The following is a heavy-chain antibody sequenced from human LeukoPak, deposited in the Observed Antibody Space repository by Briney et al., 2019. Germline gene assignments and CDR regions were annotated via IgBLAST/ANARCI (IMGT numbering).Heavy chain of an antibody. D-gene: IGHD2-15*01. J-gene: IGHJ4*02. V-gene: IGHV3-23*01. CDR2: ISGSGGST. CDR1: GFTFSSYA. CDR3: AKGAYCSGGRCYLGDLDY. Sequence: GGSLRLSCAASGFTFSSYAVNWVRQAPGKGLEWVSVISGSGGSTYYADSVKGRFTISRDNSKNTVHLQMNSLRAEDTAVYYCAKGAYCSGGRCYLGDLDYWGQGTLVTVSS.